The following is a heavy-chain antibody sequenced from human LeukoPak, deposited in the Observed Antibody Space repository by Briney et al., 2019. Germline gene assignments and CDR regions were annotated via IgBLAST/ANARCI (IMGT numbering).Heavy chain of an antibody. CDR3: ARSIPLWKELRRDWFDP. Sequence: ASVKVSCKASGYTFTSYGISWVRQAPGQGLEWMGWISAYNGNTNYAQKLQGRVTMTTDTSTSTAYMELRSLRSEDTAVYYCARSIPLWKELRRDWFDPWGQGTPVIVSS. CDR2: ISAYNGNT. J-gene: IGHJ5*02. CDR1: GYTFTSYG. D-gene: IGHD3-10*01. V-gene: IGHV1-18*01.